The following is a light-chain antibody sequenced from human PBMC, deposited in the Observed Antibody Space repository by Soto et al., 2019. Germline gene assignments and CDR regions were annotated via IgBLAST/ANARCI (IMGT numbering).Light chain of an antibody. CDR2: KTS. Sequence: DIQMTQSPSTLSASVEDSVTITCRASQSVDSWLAWYQQKPGKPPKLLIYKTSILEFGVPSRFSGSGSGTLFTLTISSLQPDDFATYSCQQYHSFSTFGQGTKVEIK. CDR1: QSVDSW. V-gene: IGKV1-5*03. CDR3: QQYHSFST. J-gene: IGKJ1*01.